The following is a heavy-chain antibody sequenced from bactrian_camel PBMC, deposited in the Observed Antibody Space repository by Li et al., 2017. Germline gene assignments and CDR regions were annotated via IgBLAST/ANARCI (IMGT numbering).Heavy chain of an antibody. CDR1: GFTFSSYW. Sequence: HVQLVESGGGSVQPGGSLRLSCAASGFTFSSYWMYWVRQAPGKGLEWVSTIDMGGGTTYYADSVKGRFTISRDNAKNTLYLQLNSLKTEDTAMYYCVKDPGGSWSGFGYWGQGTQVTVS. J-gene: IGHJ6*01. D-gene: IGHD6*01. CDR3: VKDPGGSWSGFGY. CDR2: IDMGGGTT. V-gene: IGHV3S1*01.